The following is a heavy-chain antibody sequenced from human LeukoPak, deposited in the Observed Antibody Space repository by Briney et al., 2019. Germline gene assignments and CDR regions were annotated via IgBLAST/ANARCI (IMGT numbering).Heavy chain of an antibody. J-gene: IGHJ4*02. D-gene: IGHD3-22*01. CDR3: ARGGYGEYYYDSSGYYLFDY. CDR1: GGSVSSGSYY. V-gene: IGHV4-61*01. CDR2: IYYSGST. Sequence: KPSETLSLTCTVSGGSVSSGSYYWSWIRQPPGKGLEWIGYIYYSGSTNYNPSLKSRVTISVDTSKNQFSLKLGSVTAADTAVYYCARGGYGEYYYDSSGYYLFDYWGQGTLVIVSS.